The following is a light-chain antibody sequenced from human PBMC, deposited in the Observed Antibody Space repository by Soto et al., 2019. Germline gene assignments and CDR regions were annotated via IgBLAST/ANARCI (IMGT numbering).Light chain of an antibody. J-gene: IGKJ4*01. CDR1: QSLVPSYGNTY. CDR2: EVS. V-gene: IGKV2-24*01. CDR3: MQTTQFPLN. Sequence: DIVLTQTPLSSPVTLGQQASISCRSSQSLVPSYGNTYLNWLQQRPGQPPRLLIYEVSNRFFGVPARFSGSGAGTDFTLEISRVEAEDVGVYYGMQTTQFPLNFGGGTKVEIK.